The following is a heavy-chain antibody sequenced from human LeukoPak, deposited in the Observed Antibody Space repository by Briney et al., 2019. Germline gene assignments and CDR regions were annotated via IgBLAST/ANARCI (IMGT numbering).Heavy chain of an antibody. J-gene: IGHJ5*02. CDR1: GGSISSYY. V-gene: IGHV4-59*01. D-gene: IGHD3-10*01. CDR3: ARAMYYYGSGSSNWLDP. CDR2: IYYSGST. Sequence: SETLSLTCTVSGGSISSYYWSWIRQPPGKGLEWIGYIYYSGSTNYNPSLKSRVTISVDTSKNQFSLKLSSVTAANTAVYYCARAMYYYGSGSSNWLDPWGQGTPVTVSS.